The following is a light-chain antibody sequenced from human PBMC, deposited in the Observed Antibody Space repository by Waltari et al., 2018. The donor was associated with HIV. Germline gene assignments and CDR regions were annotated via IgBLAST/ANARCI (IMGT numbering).Light chain of an antibody. CDR2: WGS. CDR1: QGVFYSPRNKHC. Sequence: DVVMTQSPESLAVSLGEKVSITCKSSQGVFYSPRNKHCLAWFQQKPGQPPKLLIYWGSTRESGVPDRFRGSGSGTHFTLTLSSLQAEDVAIYYCQQYISAPLTFGQGKRLEIK. V-gene: IGKV4-1*01. J-gene: IGKJ5*01. CDR3: QQYISAPLT.